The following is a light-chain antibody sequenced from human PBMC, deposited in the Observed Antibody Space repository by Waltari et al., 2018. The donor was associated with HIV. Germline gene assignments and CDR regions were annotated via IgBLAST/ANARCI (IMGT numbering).Light chain of an antibody. CDR1: SSNLGAGYD. Sequence: HSVLTQPPSVSGALGQRVTISCTGSSSNLGAGYDVHWYQQLPGTAPKLLISKTNNRPSGVPDRFSGSKSGTSASLAITGLQAEDEADYHCQSYDSSLSGSRVFGGGTKLTVL. V-gene: IGLV1-40*01. J-gene: IGLJ3*02. CDR2: KTN. CDR3: QSYDSSLSGSRV.